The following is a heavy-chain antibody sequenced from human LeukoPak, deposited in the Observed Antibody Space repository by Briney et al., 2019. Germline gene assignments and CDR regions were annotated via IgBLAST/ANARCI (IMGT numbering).Heavy chain of an antibody. Sequence: SETLSLTCTVSGGSISSSSYYWGWIRQPPGKGLEWIGSIYYSGSTYYNPSLKSRVTISVDTSKNQFSLKLSSVTAADTAVFYCAVGERSDTGWASNVDYWGQGTLVTVSS. CDR2: IYYSGST. V-gene: IGHV4-39*01. CDR3: AVGERSDTGWASNVDY. CDR1: GGSISSSSYY. J-gene: IGHJ4*02. D-gene: IGHD1-1*01.